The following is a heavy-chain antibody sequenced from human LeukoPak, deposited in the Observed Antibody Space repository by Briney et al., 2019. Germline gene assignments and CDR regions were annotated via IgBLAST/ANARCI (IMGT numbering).Heavy chain of an antibody. CDR3: ARATDTAIPGEFDY. Sequence: ASVKVSCKASGYTFTSYGISWVRQAPGQGLEWIGWISAYNGNTNYAQKLQGRVTMTTDTSTSTAYMELRSLRSDDTAVYYCARATDTAIPGEFDYWGQGTLVTVSS. V-gene: IGHV1-18*01. J-gene: IGHJ4*02. D-gene: IGHD5-18*01. CDR2: ISAYNGNT. CDR1: GYTFTSYG.